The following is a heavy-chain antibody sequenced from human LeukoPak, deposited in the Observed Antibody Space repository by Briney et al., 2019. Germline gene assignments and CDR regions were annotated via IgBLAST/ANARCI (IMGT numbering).Heavy chain of an antibody. CDR3: ARDSGYGAPLDV. D-gene: IGHD3-10*01. CDR1: GYTFTGYY. CDR2: INPNSGGT. V-gene: IGHV1-2*02. Sequence: ASVKVSCKASGYTFTGYYMHWVRQAPGQGLEWMGWINPNSGGTNYAQKFQGRVTMTRDTSISTAYMELSRLRSADTAVYYCARDSGYGAPLDVWGQGTTVTVSS. J-gene: IGHJ6*02.